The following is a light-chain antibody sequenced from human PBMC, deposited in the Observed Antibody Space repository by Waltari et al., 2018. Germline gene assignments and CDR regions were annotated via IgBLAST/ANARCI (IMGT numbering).Light chain of an antibody. CDR1: QSVSSN. CDR3: QQDNNWLGP. Sequence: EIVMTQAPATLSVSQGERATLSCRASQSVSSNLAWYPQKPGQAPRLLIYGSSTRATCIPAMFSGSWSGTEFTLPLSSLQSEDFPVYDCQQDNNWLGPFGHATKVEIK. V-gene: IGKV3-15*01. J-gene: IGKJ1*01. CDR2: GSS.